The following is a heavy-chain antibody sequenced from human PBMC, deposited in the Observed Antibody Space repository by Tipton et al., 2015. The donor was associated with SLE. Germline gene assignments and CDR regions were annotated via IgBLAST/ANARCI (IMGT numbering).Heavy chain of an antibody. CDR2: ISYDGSNK. D-gene: IGHD6-13*01. J-gene: IGHJ4*02. V-gene: IGHV3-30*03. Sequence: LSLTCAVYGGSFSGYYWSWIRQAPGKGLEWVAVISYDGSNKYYADSVKGRFTISRDNSKNTLYLQMNSLRAEDTAVYYCARDPGVAAAGQGNWGQGTLVTVSS. CDR3: ARDPGVAAAGQGN. CDR1: GGSFSGYY.